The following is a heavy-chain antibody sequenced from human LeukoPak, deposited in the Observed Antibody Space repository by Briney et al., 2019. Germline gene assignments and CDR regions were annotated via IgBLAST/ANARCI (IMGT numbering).Heavy chain of an antibody. J-gene: IGHJ4*02. V-gene: IGHV3-21*01. Sequence: GGSLRLSCAASGFTFSSYSMNWVRQAPGKGLEWVSSISRSSSNIYYADSVKGRFTISRDSAKNSVYLQMNSLRPEDTAMYYCAREQSSGAWRTSDYWGQGTLVTVSS. D-gene: IGHD4/OR15-4a*01. CDR3: AREQSSGAWRTSDY. CDR1: GFTFSSYS. CDR2: ISRSSSNI.